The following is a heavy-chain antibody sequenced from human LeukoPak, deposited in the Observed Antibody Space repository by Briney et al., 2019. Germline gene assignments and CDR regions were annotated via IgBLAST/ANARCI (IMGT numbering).Heavy chain of an antibody. Sequence: SQTLSLTCTVSGGSISSGGYYWSWIRQPPGKGLEWIGYIYHSGSTYYNPSLKSRVIISVDRSKNQFSLKLSSVTAADTAVYYCARGLRAYGMDVWGQGTTVTVSS. J-gene: IGHJ6*02. D-gene: IGHD3-16*01. CDR1: GGSISSGGYY. CDR3: ARGLRAYGMDV. CDR2: IYHSGST. V-gene: IGHV4-30-2*01.